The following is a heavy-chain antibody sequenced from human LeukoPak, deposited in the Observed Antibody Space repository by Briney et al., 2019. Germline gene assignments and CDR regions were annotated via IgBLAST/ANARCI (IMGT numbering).Heavy chain of an antibody. Sequence: GGSLRLSCAASGFTFSDHYIDWVRQAPGKGLEWVCRTRNKANSNTTEYAASVKGRFTISRDDSKNSLYLQMNSLKTEDTAVYYCSRVVVRGIIRTEYYFDYWGQGTLVTVSS. CDR3: SRVVVRGIIRTEYYFDY. CDR2: TRNKANSNTT. D-gene: IGHD3-10*01. J-gene: IGHJ4*02. CDR1: GFTFSDHY. V-gene: IGHV3-72*01.